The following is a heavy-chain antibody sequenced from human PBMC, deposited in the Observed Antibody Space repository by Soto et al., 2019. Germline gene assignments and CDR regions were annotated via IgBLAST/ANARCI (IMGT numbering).Heavy chain of an antibody. Sequence: WMGGIIPIFGKANYAQKFRGRVTITADESTSTAYMELSSLISEDTAVYYCAIELPSGTDPYYYYYGMDVWGQGTTVTVSS. D-gene: IGHD1-26*01. J-gene: IGHJ6*02. CDR3: AIELPSGTDPYYYYYGMDV. CDR2: IIPIFGKA. V-gene: IGHV1-69*01.